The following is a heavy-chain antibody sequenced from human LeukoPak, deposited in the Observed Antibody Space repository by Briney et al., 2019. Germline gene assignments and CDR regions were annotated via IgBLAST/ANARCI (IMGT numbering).Heavy chain of an antibody. Sequence: ASVKVSCKASGGTFSSYAISWVRQAPGQGLEWMGGIIPIFGTANYAQKFQGRVTITADESTSTAYMELSSLRSEDTAVYYCARGDSEFVVVTALDYWGQGTLVTVSS. J-gene: IGHJ4*02. CDR3: ARGDSEFVVVTALDY. CDR1: GGTFSSYA. D-gene: IGHD2-21*02. CDR2: IIPIFGTA. V-gene: IGHV1-69*13.